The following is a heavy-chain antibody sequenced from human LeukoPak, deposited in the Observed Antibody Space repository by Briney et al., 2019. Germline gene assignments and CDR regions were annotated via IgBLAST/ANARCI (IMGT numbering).Heavy chain of an antibody. CDR2: MPYNGNT. Sequence: SETLSLTCTVSGGSISSGGYYWSWIRQHPGEGLEWIGCMPYNGNTYYNPSLKSRVTISVDASKNQFSLKLSSVTAADTAVYHCARAFVTSTWPHNWFDPWGQGTLVTVSS. CDR3: ARAFVTSTWPHNWFDP. V-gene: IGHV4-31*03. CDR1: GGSISSGGYY. J-gene: IGHJ5*02. D-gene: IGHD6-13*01.